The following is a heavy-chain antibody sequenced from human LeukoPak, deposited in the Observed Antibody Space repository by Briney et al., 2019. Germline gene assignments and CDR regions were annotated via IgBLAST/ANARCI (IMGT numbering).Heavy chain of an antibody. CDR2: TSYDGSNK. J-gene: IGHJ6*03. CDR1: GFTFSSYG. CDR3: AKEGTGFNWNHALYYYYYYYMDV. V-gene: IGHV3-30*18. D-gene: IGHD1-20*01. Sequence: GGSLRLSCAASGFTFSSYGMHWVRQAPGKGLERVAVTSYDGSNKYYADSVKGRFTISRDNPKNTMYLQMNSLRPEDTAVYYCAKEGTGFNWNHALYYYYYYYMDVWGKGTTVTVSS.